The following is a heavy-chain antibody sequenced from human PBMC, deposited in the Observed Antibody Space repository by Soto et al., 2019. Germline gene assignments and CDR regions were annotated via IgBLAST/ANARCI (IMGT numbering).Heavy chain of an antibody. D-gene: IGHD5-12*01. CDR3: ATESYSGYVCGY. V-gene: IGHV1-8*01. CDR2: MNPNSGNT. Sequence: QVQLVQSGAEVKKPGASVKVSCKASGYTFTSYDINWVRQATGQGLEWMGWMNPNSGNTGYAQKFQGRVTTTRNTPRSTAYMELTSLSSEHTPVYYCATESYSGYVCGYWGQGTLVTVSS. CDR1: GYTFTSYD. J-gene: IGHJ4*02.